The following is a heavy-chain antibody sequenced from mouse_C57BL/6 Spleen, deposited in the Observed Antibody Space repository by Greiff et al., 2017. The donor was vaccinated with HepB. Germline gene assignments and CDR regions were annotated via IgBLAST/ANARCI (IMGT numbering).Heavy chain of an antibody. J-gene: IGHJ2*01. CDR2: IHPNSGST. V-gene: IGHV1-64*01. CDR1: GYTFTSYW. D-gene: IGHD1-1*01. Sequence: QVQLQQPGAELVKPGASVKLSCKASGYTFTSYWMHWVKQRPGQGLEWIGMIHPNSGSTNYNEKFKSKATLTVDKSSSTAYMQLSSLTSEDSAVEYCARPALITTVVAPYYFDYWGQGTTRTVSS. CDR3: ARPALITTVVAPYYFDY.